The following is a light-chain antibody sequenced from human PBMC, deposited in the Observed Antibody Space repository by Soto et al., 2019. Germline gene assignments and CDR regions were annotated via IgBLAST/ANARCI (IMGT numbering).Light chain of an antibody. J-gene: IGKJ1*01. CDR1: QSISSW. V-gene: IGKV1-6*01. CDR3: LQDYNYPWT. CDR2: AAS. Sequence: IQMTQSPSTLSGSVGDRVTITCRASQSISSWLAWYQQQPGKAPKLLIYAASSLQSGVPSRFSGSGSGTDFTLTISSLQPEDFATYYCLQDYNYPWTFGQGTKVDIK.